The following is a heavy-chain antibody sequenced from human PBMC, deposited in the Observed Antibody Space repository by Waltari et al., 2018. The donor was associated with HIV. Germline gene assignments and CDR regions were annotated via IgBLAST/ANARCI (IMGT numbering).Heavy chain of an antibody. CDR1: GFTFADYA. CDR3: TIDSIYYYGSGSYFQH. Sequence: ELQLVESGGGLGQPGRSLRLSCTASGFTFADYAMRWVRQAPGKRLEWVGFFRSKAYGGTTEYAASVKGRFTISRDDSKSIAYLQMNILKTEDTAVYYCTIDSIYYYGSGSYFQHWGQGTLVTVSS. D-gene: IGHD3-10*01. CDR2: FRSKAYGGTT. J-gene: IGHJ1*01. V-gene: IGHV3-49*04.